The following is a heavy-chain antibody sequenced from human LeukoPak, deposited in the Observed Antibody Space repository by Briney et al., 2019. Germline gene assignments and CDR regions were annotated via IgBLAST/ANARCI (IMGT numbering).Heavy chain of an antibody. CDR3: ARVPNCSGGSCYGYYFDY. J-gene: IGHJ4*02. CDR2: ISYDGSNK. V-gene: IGHV3-30-3*01. D-gene: IGHD2-15*01. CDR1: GFTFSSYA. Sequence: SGRSLRLSCAASGFTFSSYAMHWVRQAPGKGLEWVAVISYDGSNKYYADSVKGRFTISRDNSKNTLYLQMNSLRAEDTAVYYCARVPNCSGGSCYGYYFDYWGQGTLVTVS.